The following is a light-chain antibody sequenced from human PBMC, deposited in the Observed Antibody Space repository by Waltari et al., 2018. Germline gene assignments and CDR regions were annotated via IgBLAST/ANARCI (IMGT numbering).Light chain of an antibody. V-gene: IGKV3-20*01. CDR1: QSVSRSY. CDR2: GES. J-gene: IGKJ1*01. Sequence: EIVLTQSPGTLSFSPGERATLSCRSSQSVSRSYLAWYQQKPGQAARLLIYGESSRATGIPDRFSGSGSGTDFTLTISRLEPEDFAVYYCQQYGSSSWTFGQGTKVEIK. CDR3: QQYGSSSWT.